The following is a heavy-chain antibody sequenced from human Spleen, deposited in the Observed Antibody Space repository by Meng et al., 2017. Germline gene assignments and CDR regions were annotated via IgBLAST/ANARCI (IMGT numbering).Heavy chain of an antibody. CDR2: TYYRSKWYK. CDR3: ARDDYGAFDY. J-gene: IGHJ4*02. V-gene: IGHV6-1*01. CDR1: GDSVSSNSAA. D-gene: IGHD4-17*01. Sequence: QVQLQQSGPGLVKPSQPLPPTCAISGDSVSSNSAAWDWIRHSPSRGLEWLARTYYRSKWYKDYAESVKSRITINPDTSKNQFSLQLNSVTPEDTAVYYCARDDYGAFDYWGQGTLVTVSS.